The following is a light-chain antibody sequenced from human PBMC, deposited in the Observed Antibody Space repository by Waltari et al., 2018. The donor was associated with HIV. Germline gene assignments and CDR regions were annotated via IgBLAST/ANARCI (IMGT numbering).Light chain of an antibody. V-gene: IGLV2-11*01. Sequence: QSALTQPPSVSGSPGQSVTIPCNGTSSDVGVYNFVSWYQQHPGKAPKLMIYDVSKRPSGVPDRFSGSKSGNTASLTISGLQAEDEADYYCCSYAGSYPVVFGGGTKLTVL. CDR2: DVS. CDR1: SSDVGVYNF. CDR3: CSYAGSYPVV. J-gene: IGLJ2*01.